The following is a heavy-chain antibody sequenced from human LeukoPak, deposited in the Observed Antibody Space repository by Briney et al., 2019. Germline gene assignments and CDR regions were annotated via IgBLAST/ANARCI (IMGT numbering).Heavy chain of an antibody. CDR2: IYHSGST. J-gene: IGHJ4*02. V-gene: IGHV4-4*02. CDR3: ATGKWYYYGSGSYFDY. CDR1: GGSISSSNW. Sequence: YPSETLSLTCAVSGGSISSSNWWSWVRQPPGKGLEWIGEIYHSGSTNYNPSLKSRVTISVDNSKNQFSLKLSSVTAADTAVYYCATGKWYYYGSGSYFDYWGQGTLVTVSS. D-gene: IGHD3-10*01.